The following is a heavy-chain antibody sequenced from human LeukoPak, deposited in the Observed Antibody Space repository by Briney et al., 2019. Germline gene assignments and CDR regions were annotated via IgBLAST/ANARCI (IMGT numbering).Heavy chain of an antibody. V-gene: IGHV4-30-2*01. CDR2: IYHSGST. CDR1: GGSISSGGYS. Sequence: SETLSLTCAVYGGSISSGGYSLSWIRQPPGKGLEWIGYIYHSGSTYYNPSLKSRVTISVDRSKNQFSLKLSSVTAADTAVYYCARAPIFGVVIGGMDVWGQGTTVTVSS. J-gene: IGHJ6*02. D-gene: IGHD3-3*02. CDR3: ARAPIFGVVIGGMDV.